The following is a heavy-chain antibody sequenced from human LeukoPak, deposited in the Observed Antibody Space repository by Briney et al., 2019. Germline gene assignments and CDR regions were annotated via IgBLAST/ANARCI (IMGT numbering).Heavy chain of an antibody. J-gene: IGHJ4*02. D-gene: IGHD5-18*01. V-gene: IGHV4-39*01. CDR1: GGSISSSSYY. Sequence: SETLSLTCTVSGGSISSSSYYWGWIRQPPGKGLEWIGSIYYSGSTYYDPSLKSRVTISGDTSKNQFSLRLSSVTAADTAVYSCARHKDAAMVTTFDFWGQGTLVTVSS. CDR3: ARHKDAAMVTTFDF. CDR2: IYYSGST.